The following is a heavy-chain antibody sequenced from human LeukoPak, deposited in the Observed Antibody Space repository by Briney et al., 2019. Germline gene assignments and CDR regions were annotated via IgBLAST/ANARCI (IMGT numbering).Heavy chain of an antibody. D-gene: IGHD1-1*01. V-gene: IGHV3-23*01. CDR2: ISGGGGSA. J-gene: IGHJ4*02. Sequence: GGSLRLSCAASGFTFSSYAMSWVRQAPGKGLEWVSGISGGGGSAYFADSVKGRFAISRDNSKNTLYLQMNSLRAEDTAVYYCAGYGKSKLDYWGQGTVVTVSS. CDR1: GFTFSSYA. CDR3: AGYGKSKLDY.